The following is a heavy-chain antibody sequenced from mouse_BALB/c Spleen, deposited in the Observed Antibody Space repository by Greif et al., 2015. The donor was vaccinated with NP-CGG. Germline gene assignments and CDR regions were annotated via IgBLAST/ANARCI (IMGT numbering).Heavy chain of an antibody. CDR1: GYTFTDYY. CDR2: IYPGSGNT. J-gene: IGHJ2*01. CDR3: ARWTMITTVFDY. V-gene: IGHV1-77*01. Sequence: QVQLKQSGAELARPGASVKLSCKASGYTFTDYYINWVKQRTGQGLEWIGEIYPGSGNTYYNEKFKGKATLTADKSSSTAYMQLSSLTSEDSAVYFCARWTMITTVFDYWGQGTTLTVSS. D-gene: IGHD2-4*01.